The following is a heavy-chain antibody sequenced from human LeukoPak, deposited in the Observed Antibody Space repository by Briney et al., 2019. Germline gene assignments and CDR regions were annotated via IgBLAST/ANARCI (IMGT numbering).Heavy chain of an antibody. CDR1: GFTFSSYW. CDR2: IKEDENEK. V-gene: IGHV3-7*01. CDR3: AKERGYGSGSHYYYYGMDV. Sequence: GGSLRLSCAASGFTFSSYWMSWVRQALGKGLEWVANIKEDENEKYYVDSVKGRFTISRDNAKNSLYLQMNSLRAEDTAVYYCAKERGYGSGSHYYYYGMDVWGQGTTVTVSS. D-gene: IGHD3-10*01. J-gene: IGHJ6*02.